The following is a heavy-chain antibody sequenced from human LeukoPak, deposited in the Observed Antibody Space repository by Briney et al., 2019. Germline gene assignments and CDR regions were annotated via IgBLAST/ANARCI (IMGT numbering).Heavy chain of an antibody. CDR1: GFTFSSYS. CDR2: ISSSSSYI. J-gene: IGHJ4*02. D-gene: IGHD3-22*01. Sequence: EGSLRLSCAASGFTFSSYSMNWVRQAPGKGLEWVSSISSSSSYIYYADSVKGRFTIPRDNAKNSLYLQMNSLRAEDTAVYYCARDRYDSSGYYHYWGQGTLVTVSS. V-gene: IGHV3-21*01. CDR3: ARDRYDSSGYYHY.